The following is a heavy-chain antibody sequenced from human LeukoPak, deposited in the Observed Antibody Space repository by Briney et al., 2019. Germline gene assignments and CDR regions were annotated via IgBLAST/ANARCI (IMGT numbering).Heavy chain of an antibody. CDR3: AREPYFDY. Sequence: KVSCXXXGYXLTSYAMHWVRQAPGQRLEWMGWINAGNGNTKYSQKFQGRVTITRDTSASTAYMELSSLRSEDTAVYYCAREPYFDYWGQGTLVTVSS. V-gene: IGHV1-3*01. CDR1: GYXLTSYA. J-gene: IGHJ4*02. CDR2: INAGNGNT.